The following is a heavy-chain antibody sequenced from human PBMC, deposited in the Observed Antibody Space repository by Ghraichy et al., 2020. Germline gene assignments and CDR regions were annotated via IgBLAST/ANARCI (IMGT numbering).Heavy chain of an antibody. CDR1: GGSISSYY. J-gene: IGHJ2*01. D-gene: IGHD4-17*01. Sequence: SQTLSLTCTVSGGSISSYYWSWIRQPPGKGLEWIGYIYYSGSTNYNPSLKSRVTISVDTSKNQFSLKLSSVTAADTAVYYCARGDYGDWYFDLWGRGTLVTVSS. V-gene: IGHV4-59*01. CDR3: ARGDYGDWYFDL. CDR2: IYYSGST.